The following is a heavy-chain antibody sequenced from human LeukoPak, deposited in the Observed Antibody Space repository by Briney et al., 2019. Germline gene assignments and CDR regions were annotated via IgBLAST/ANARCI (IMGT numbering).Heavy chain of an antibody. CDR1: GFTFSSYS. J-gene: IGHJ4*02. CDR3: ARDMHSSSYDYIWGSYRSIDY. CDR2: ISSSSSYI. D-gene: IGHD3-16*02. V-gene: IGHV3-21*01. Sequence: GGSLRLSCAASGFTFSSYSMNWVRQAPGEGLEWVSSISSSSSYIYYADSVKGRFTISRDNAKNSLYLQMNSLRAEDTAVYYCARDMHSSSYDYIWGSYRSIDYWGQGTLVTVSS.